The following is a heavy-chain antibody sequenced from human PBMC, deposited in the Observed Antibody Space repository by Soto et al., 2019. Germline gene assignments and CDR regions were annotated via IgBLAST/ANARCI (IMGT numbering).Heavy chain of an antibody. CDR3: ARGRYDFWSGYADHHYYYYYYGMDI. CDR2: ISAYNGNT. D-gene: IGHD3-3*01. J-gene: IGHJ6*02. CDR1: GYTFTSYA. V-gene: IGHV1-18*01. Sequence: ASAKVPSKASGYTFTSYALSSLRHSPGQGLEWMGWISAYNGNTNYAQKLQGRVTMTTDTSTSTAYMELRSLRSDDTAVYYCARGRYDFWSGYADHHYYYYYYGMDIWCQGTTVTVYS.